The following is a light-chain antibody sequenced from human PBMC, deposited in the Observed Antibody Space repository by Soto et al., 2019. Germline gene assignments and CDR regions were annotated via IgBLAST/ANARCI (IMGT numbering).Light chain of an antibody. CDR2: GNS. J-gene: IGLJ1*01. V-gene: IGLV1-40*01. CDR3: QSYDSSLRGSKV. CDR1: SSNIGAGYD. Sequence: QSVLTQPPSVSGAPGQRVTISCTGRSSNIGAGYDVHWYQELPGTAPKLLIDGNSNRPSGVPDRFSGSKSGTSASLAITGLTAEDEADYYSQSYDSSLRGSKVCGTGTKLTVL.